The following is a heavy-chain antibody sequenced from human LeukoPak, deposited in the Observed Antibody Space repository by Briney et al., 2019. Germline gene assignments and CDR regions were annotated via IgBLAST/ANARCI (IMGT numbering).Heavy chain of an antibody. D-gene: IGHD2-21*01. J-gene: IGHJ6*03. CDR3: ARRFMAYGIAYMDV. CDR1: AFTFSDYG. V-gene: IGHV3-30*02. CDR2: IRYDGTNT. Sequence: GGSLRLSCVASAFTFSDYGMVWVRQAPGKGLEWGTFIRYDGTNTFYADSVKGRFIISRDNSKNTMYLQMNRLRAGDTAVYYCARRFMAYGIAYMDVWGKGTTVTVSS.